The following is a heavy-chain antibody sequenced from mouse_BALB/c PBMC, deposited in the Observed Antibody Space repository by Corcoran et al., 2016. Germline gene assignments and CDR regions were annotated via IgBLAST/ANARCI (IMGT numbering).Heavy chain of an antibody. Sequence: EVQLQQSGPELVKPGASVKMSCKASGYTFTNYDMHWVKQKPGQGLEWIGDINPDNDGTSYNEKFKGKATLTADKSSSTAYMELSSLTSEDSAVEYCSNAYFYYCGQGTTLTVSP. J-gene: IGHJ2*01. CDR1: GYTFTNYD. CDR3: SNAYFYY. CDR2: INPDNDGT. V-gene: IGHV1S136*01.